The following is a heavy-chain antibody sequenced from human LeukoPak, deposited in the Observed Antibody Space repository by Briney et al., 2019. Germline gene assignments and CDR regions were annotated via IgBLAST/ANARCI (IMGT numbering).Heavy chain of an antibody. CDR3: VKAKVGATFDS. D-gene: IGHD1-26*01. J-gene: IGHJ4*02. CDR1: GFTFSSYG. CDR2: ISYDGSNK. Sequence: PGGSLRLSCAASGFTFSSYGMHWVRQAPGKGLEWVAVISYDGSNKYYADSVKGRFTISRDNSKNTLYLQMNSLRAEDTAVYYCVKAKVGATFDSWGQGTLVTVSP. V-gene: IGHV3-30*18.